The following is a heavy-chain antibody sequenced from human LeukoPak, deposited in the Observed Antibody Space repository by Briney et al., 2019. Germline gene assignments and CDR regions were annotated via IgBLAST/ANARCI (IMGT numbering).Heavy chain of an antibody. CDR3: ARHQWCSSGYYELSCWFDP. Sequence: ASVKVSCKASGYTFTGYYIHWVRQAPGQGLEWMGRINPNSGGTNYAQKFQGRVTMTRDTSISTAYMELSSLRSDDTAVYYCARHQWCSSGYYELSCWFDPWGQGTLVTVSS. D-gene: IGHD3-22*01. CDR1: GYTFTGYY. V-gene: IGHV1-2*06. CDR2: INPNSGGT. J-gene: IGHJ5*02.